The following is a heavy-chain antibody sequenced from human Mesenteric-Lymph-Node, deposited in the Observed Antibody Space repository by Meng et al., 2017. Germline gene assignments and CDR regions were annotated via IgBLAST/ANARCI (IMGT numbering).Heavy chain of an antibody. Sequence: QSQVRESGHGLVKASETLSLTCTVSGGSISSSSFYWGWIRQPPGKGLEWIGNIYYSGTTYYNPSLKSRVTISVDTSKNQFSLKLSSVSAADTAVYYCARHHHSPTFDYWGQGTLVTVSS. CDR3: ARHHHSPTFDY. CDR1: GGSISSSSFY. D-gene: IGHD1-14*01. CDR2: IYYSGTT. V-gene: IGHV4-39*01. J-gene: IGHJ4*02.